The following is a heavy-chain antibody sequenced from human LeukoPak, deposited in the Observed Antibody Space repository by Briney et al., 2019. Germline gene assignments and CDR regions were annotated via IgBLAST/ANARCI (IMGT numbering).Heavy chain of an antibody. V-gene: IGHV4-61*02. CDR2: FCTSGN. CDR3: ARGTAGRPPYYFDF. CDR1: GRSISSASHY. D-gene: IGHD6-6*01. J-gene: IGHJ4*02. Sequence: PSETLSLTCTLYGRSISSASHYCGWILQPAGKGLEWIGRFCTSGNNYNPSLKSRVTLSADTSKNQFSLMLRSVTAADTAVYYCARGTAGRPPYYFDFWGQGTLVTVSS.